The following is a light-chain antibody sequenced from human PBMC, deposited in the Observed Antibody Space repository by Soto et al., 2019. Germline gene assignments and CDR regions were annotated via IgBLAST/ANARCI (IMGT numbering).Light chain of an antibody. CDR1: QTISSW. CDR2: DAS. CDR3: QQFHSFSRT. V-gene: IGKV1-5*01. J-gene: IGKJ1*01. Sequence: DIQMTQSPSTLSGSVGDRFTITCRASQTISSWLAWYQQKPGKAPNLLIYDASTLESGVPSRFSGSGSGTEFTLTISSLQPEDFATYYCQQFHSFSRTFGQGTKVDIK.